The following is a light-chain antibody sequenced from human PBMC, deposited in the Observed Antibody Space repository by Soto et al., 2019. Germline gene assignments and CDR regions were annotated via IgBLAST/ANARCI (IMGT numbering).Light chain of an antibody. CDR2: GTS. CDR1: QTVSSTY. J-gene: IGKJ2*01. CDR3: QLYSISPLYS. Sequence: EIVLKQSPGTLSLSPGERDTLSCRTSQTVSSTYLAWYQQKRGQAPRLLIYGTSNMATGIPDRFSGSVSGTDCTLTISRLEPEDFAVYHCQLYSISPLYSFAQGTELEI. V-gene: IGKV3-20*01.